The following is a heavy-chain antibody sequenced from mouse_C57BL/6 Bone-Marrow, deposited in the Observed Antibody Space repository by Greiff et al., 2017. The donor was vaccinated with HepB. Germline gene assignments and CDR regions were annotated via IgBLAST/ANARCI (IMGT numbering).Heavy chain of an antibody. CDR3: ARHGGYYGSSWFAY. D-gene: IGHD1-1*01. Sequence: EVMLVESGGGLVQPGGSLKLSCAASGFTFGDYYMYWVRQTPEKRLEWVAYISNGGGSTYYPDTVKGRFTISRDNAKNTLYLQMSRLKSEDTAMYYCARHGGYYGSSWFAYWGQGTLVTVSA. CDR1: GFTFGDYY. V-gene: IGHV5-12*01. J-gene: IGHJ3*01. CDR2: ISNGGGST.